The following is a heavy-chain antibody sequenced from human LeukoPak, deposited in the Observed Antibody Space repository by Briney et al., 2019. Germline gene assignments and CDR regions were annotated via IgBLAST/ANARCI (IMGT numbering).Heavy chain of an antibody. Sequence: GGSLRLSCAASGFTFSTYSMNWVRQAPGKGLEWVSYISSSNNTIYYANSVKGRFTISRNNVKNSLYLQMNSLRDDDTALYYCARGRVAVAGTTPFDYWGQGTLVTVSS. CDR3: ARGRVAVAGTTPFDY. J-gene: IGHJ4*02. CDR1: GFTFSTYS. D-gene: IGHD6-19*01. V-gene: IGHV3-48*02. CDR2: ISSSNNTI.